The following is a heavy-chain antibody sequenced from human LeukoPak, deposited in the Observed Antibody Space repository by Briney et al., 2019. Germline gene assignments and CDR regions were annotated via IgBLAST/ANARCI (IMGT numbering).Heavy chain of an antibody. CDR1: VGSMIGYF. CDR2: SDCSGST. Sequence: SGALSLTRIVSVGSMIGYFWSALRPPPGKGVEGIGYSDCSGSTNYNPSLKSRVTIAVDTSKNQSSLNLSSVTAADKAIYYCAGGPETTVTVDAFDIWGQGTTVTVSS. J-gene: IGHJ3*02. D-gene: IGHD4-17*01. V-gene: IGHV4-59*01. CDR3: AGGPETTVTVDAFDI.